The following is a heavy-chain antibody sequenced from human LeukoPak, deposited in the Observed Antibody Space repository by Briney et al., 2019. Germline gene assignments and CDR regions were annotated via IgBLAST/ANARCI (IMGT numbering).Heavy chain of an antibody. D-gene: IGHD3-3*01. V-gene: IGHV3-30-3*01. CDR2: ISYDGSNK. CDR1: GFTFSGYP. Sequence: GGCLRLSCAASGFTFSGYPIHWVRQAPGKGLEWVAVISYDGSNKYYADSVKGRFTISRDNSKNTLYLQMNSLRAEDTAVYYCARDRAWNYFDYWGQGTLVTVSS. J-gene: IGHJ4*02. CDR3: ARDRAWNYFDY.